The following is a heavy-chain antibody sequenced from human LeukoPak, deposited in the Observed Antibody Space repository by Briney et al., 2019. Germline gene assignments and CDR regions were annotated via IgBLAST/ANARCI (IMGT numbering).Heavy chain of an antibody. Sequence: SETLSLTCTVSGGSISSGDYYWSWIRQPPGKGLEWIGYIYYSGSTYYNPSLKSRVTISVDTSKSQFSLKLSSVTAADTAVYYCARVTVIVVVPAANFYNWFDPWGQGTLVTVSS. CDR3: ARVTVIVVVPAANFYNWFDP. CDR1: GGSISSGDYY. CDR2: IYYSGST. V-gene: IGHV4-30-4*08. J-gene: IGHJ5*02. D-gene: IGHD2-2*01.